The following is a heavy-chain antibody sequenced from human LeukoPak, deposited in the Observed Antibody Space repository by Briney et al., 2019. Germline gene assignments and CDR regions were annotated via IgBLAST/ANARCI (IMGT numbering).Heavy chain of an antibody. CDR2: IYYSGST. CDR1: GGSISSGGYY. Sequence: ASETLSLTCTVSGGSISSGGYYWSWIRQHPGKGLGWIGYIYYSGSTYYNPSLKSRVTLSVHTSKNQFSLKLSSVTAADTAVYYCAASGYDWGASFDYWGQGTLVSVSS. V-gene: IGHV4-31*03. CDR3: AASGYDWGASFDY. J-gene: IGHJ4*02. D-gene: IGHD5-12*01.